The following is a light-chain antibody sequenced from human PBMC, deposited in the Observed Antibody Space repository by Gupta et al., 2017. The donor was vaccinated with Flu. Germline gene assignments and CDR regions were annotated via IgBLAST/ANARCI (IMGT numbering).Light chain of an antibody. CDR2: EGS. Sequence: QSALTQPASVSGSPGQSITISCTGTSSDVGSYNLVSWYQQPPGKPPKLMFYEGSKRPSGVANSFSGSKAGNTASLTISELQAEDEADYYCSSYAGSSIVVFGGGTKLT. CDR3: SSYAGSSIVV. V-gene: IGLV2-23*01. J-gene: IGLJ2*01. CDR1: SSDVGSYNL.